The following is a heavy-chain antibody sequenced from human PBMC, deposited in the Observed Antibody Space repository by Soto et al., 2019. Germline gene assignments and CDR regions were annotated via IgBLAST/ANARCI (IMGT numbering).Heavy chain of an antibody. Sequence: GGSLRLSCAASGFTFSSYAMSWVRQAPGKGQEWVSAISGSGGSTYYADSVKGRFTISRDNSKNTLYLQMNSLRAEDMVVYYCVKTDIGQWLVMSAFDIWGQETMVTVSS. V-gene: IGHV3-23*01. CDR2: ISGSGGST. CDR1: GFTFSSYA. D-gene: IGHD6-19*01. J-gene: IGHJ3*02. CDR3: VKTDIGQWLVMSAFDI.